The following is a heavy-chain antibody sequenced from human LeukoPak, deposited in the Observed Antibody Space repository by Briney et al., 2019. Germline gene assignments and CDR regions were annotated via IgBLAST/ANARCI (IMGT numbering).Heavy chain of an antibody. J-gene: IGHJ6*02. V-gene: IGHV3-30*14. CDR3: ARAPGLVVAGTDYYYGMDV. CDR1: GFTFSSYA. Sequence: GGSLRLSCAASGFTFSSYAMHWVRQAPGKGLEWVAVISYDGSNKYYADSVKGRFTISRDNSKNTLYLQMNSLRAEDTAVYYCARAPGLVVAGTDYYYGMDVWGQGTTVTVSS. CDR2: ISYDGSNK. D-gene: IGHD6-19*01.